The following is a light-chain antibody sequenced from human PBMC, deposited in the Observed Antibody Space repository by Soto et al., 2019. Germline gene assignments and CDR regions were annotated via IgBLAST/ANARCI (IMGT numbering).Light chain of an antibody. CDR1: QSVNLN. CDR2: GAS. V-gene: IGKV3-15*01. J-gene: IGKJ4*01. Sequence: EIVMTQSPATLSVSPGETATLSCRASQSVNLNLAWYQQKPGQAPRLLIYGASIRATGIPARFSGSGAGTEFTLTINSLQFEDSAVYYCQQCISWPPLTFGGGTTVEI. CDR3: QQCISWPPLT.